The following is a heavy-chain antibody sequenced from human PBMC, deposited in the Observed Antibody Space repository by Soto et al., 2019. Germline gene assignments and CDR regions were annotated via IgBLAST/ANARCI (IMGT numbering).Heavy chain of an antibody. V-gene: IGHV4-39*07. Sequence: SETLSLTCTVSGGSISSSSYYWGWIRQPPGKGLEWIGSIYYSGSTYYNPSLKSRVTISVDTSKNQFSLKLSSVTAADTAVYYCARDSSSWYYFDYWGQGTLVTVSS. J-gene: IGHJ4*02. D-gene: IGHD6-13*01. CDR1: GGSISSSSYY. CDR3: ARDSSSWYYFDY. CDR2: IYYSGST.